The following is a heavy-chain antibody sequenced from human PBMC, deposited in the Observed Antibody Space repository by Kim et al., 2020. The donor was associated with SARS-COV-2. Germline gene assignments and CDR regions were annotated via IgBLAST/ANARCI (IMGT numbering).Heavy chain of an antibody. D-gene: IGHD4-17*01. CDR3: AKPSTRYGDYVSFDY. CDR2: ISYDGSNK. V-gene: IGHV3-30*18. Sequence: GGSLRLSCAASGFTFSSYGMHWVRQAPGKGLEWVAVISYDGSNKYYADSVKGRFTISRDNSKNTLYLQMNSLRAEDTAVYYCAKPSTRYGDYVSFDYWGQGTLVNVSS. CDR1: GFTFSSYG. J-gene: IGHJ4*02.